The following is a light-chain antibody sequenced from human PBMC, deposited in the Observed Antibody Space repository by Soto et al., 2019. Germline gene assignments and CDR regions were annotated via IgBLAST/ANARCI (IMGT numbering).Light chain of an antibody. J-gene: IGLJ1*01. CDR3: QSYDSILTGSYA. V-gene: IGLV1-40*01. Sequence: QSVLTQPPSVSGAPGQTVTISCTGTSSDIGSRVDVHWYQHLPGAAPKLLIYANNIRPSGVPDRFSGSKSGSSASLAISGLQAEDEGDYYCQSYDSILTGSYAFGTGTKVTFL. CDR1: SSDIGSRVD. CDR2: ANN.